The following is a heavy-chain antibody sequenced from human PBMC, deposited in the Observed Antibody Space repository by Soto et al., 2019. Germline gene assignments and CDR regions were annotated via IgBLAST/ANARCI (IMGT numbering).Heavy chain of an antibody. D-gene: IGHD3-9*01. J-gene: IGHJ4*02. CDR2: INPSSGGT. CDR3: ARVNYDILTGYYGDLDY. V-gene: IGHV1-2*02. CDR1: GYTFTGYY. Sequence: RASVKVSCKASGYTFTGYYMHWVRQAPGQGLEWMGWINPSSGGTNYAQKFQGRVTMTRDTSISTAYMELSRLRSDDTAVYYCARVNYDILTGYYGDLDYWGQGTLVTVSS.